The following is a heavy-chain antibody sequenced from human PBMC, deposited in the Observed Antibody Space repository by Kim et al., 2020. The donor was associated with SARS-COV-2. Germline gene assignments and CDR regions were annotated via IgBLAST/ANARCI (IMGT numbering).Heavy chain of an antibody. CDR2: TYPGDSDA. J-gene: IGHJ4*02. CDR3: ARLALFARFCEF. V-gene: IGHV5-51*01. CDR1: GYTFTNYW. Sequence: GESLKISCEGSGYTFTNYWIAWVRQMPGVGLEWMGITYPGDSDASYSPSFQGQVTMSADTSINTPYLQRSRLKASDTCIYYCARLALFARFCEFWGQGTL. D-gene: IGHD3-3*01.